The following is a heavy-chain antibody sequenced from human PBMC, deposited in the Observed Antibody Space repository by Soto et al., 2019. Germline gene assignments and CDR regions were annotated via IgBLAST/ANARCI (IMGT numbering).Heavy chain of an antibody. CDR1: GGSFSGYY. CDR2: INHSGST. J-gene: IGHJ4*02. D-gene: IGHD6-13*01. Sequence: PSETLSLTCAVYGGSFSGYYWSWIRQPPGKGLEWIGEINHSGSTNYNPSLKSRVTISVDTSKSQFSLKLSSVTAADTAVYYCARGVRVSAARTCYLGDWGQGTLVTVSS. CDR3: ARGVRVSAARTCYLGD. V-gene: IGHV4-34*01.